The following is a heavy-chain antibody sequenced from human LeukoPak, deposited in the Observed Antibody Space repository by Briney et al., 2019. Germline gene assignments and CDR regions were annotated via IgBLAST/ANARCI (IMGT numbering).Heavy chain of an antibody. Sequence: GASVTVSCKASGYTFTSYGISWVRQAPGQGLEWMGWISAYNGNTNYAQKLQGRVTMTTDTSTSTAYMELRSLRSDDTAVYYCARYYYDSSGYYYYYYYGMDVWGQGTTVTVSS. V-gene: IGHV1-18*01. J-gene: IGHJ6*02. CDR1: GYTFTSYG. CDR3: ARYYYDSSGYYYYYYYGMDV. CDR2: ISAYNGNT. D-gene: IGHD3-22*01.